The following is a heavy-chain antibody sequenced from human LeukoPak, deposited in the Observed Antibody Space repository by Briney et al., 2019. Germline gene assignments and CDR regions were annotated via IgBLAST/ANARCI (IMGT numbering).Heavy chain of an antibody. CDR2: ISGSGGST. V-gene: IGHV3-23*01. Sequence: KTGGSLRVSCAASGFTFSSYDMSWVRQAPGKGLEWVSAISGSGGSTYYADSVKGRFTISRDNSKNTLYLQMGSLRAEDMAVYYCARESVLDYYDSSGYYYDYWGQGTLVTVSS. D-gene: IGHD3-22*01. CDR3: ARESVLDYYDSSGYYYDY. CDR1: GFTFSSYD. J-gene: IGHJ4*02.